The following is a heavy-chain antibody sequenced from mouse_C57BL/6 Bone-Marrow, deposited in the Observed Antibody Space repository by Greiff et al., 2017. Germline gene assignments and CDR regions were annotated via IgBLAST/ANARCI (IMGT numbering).Heavy chain of an antibody. D-gene: IGHD2-5*01. CDR1: GYTFTDYN. V-gene: IGHV1-18*01. CDR3: ARTYYSNYVLAWFAY. Sequence: EVQLQQSGPELVKPGASVKISCKASGYTFTDYNMDWVKQSHGKSLEWIGDINPNNGGTIYNQKFKGKATLTVDKSSSTAYMELRSLTSEDTAVYYCARTYYSNYVLAWFAYWGQGTLVTVSA. CDR2: INPNNGGT. J-gene: IGHJ3*01.